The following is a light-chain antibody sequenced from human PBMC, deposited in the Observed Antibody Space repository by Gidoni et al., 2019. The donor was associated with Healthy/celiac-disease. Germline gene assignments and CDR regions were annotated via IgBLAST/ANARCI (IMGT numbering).Light chain of an antibody. Sequence: SSELTQDPAVSVALGQTVRITCQGDSLRSYYASWYQQKPGQAPVLVINGKNNRPSGIPDRFSGSSSGNSASLTITGAQAEDEADYYCNSRDSSGNPDVVFGGGTKLTVL. CDR3: NSRDSSGNPDVV. CDR2: GKN. J-gene: IGLJ2*01. V-gene: IGLV3-19*01. CDR1: SLRSYY.